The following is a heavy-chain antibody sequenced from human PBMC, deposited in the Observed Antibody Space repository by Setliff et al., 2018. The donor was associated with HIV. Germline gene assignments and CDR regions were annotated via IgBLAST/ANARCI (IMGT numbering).Heavy chain of an antibody. V-gene: IGHV1-46*01. CDR1: GYTFTSYY. Sequence: ASVKVSCKASGYTFTSYYIHWVRQAPGQGLEWMGIINPSGGGTTYAQTFQDRVTMSRDTSTSTVYMELSSLRSEDTAVYYCAREALHAGGWRGAFNIWGQGTMVTVSS. D-gene: IGHD6-19*01. CDR3: AREALHAGGWRGAFNI. J-gene: IGHJ3*02. CDR2: INPSGGGT.